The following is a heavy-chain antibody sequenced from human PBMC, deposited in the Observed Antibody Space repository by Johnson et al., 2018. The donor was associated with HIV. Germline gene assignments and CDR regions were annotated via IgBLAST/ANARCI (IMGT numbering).Heavy chain of an antibody. CDR1: GFTFNNYD. J-gene: IGHJ3*02. Sequence: MQLVESGGGVVQPGGSLRLSCAASGFTFNNYDMHWVRRATGKGLEWVSAIGTAGDTYYPDTVKGRFTISRENAKHSLYLQMNSLRAGDTAVYYCARGPPYYDSSGGYAFDIWGQGTVVAVSS. CDR2: IGTAGDT. D-gene: IGHD3-22*01. CDR3: ARGPPYYDSSGGYAFDI. V-gene: IGHV3-13*01.